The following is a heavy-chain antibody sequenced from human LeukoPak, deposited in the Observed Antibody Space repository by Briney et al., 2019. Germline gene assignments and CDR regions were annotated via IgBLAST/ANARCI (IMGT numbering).Heavy chain of an antibody. CDR3: TTDLDQGYCSGGSCY. Sequence: GGSLRLSCAASGFTFSDAWMSWVRQAPGKGLEWVGRIKNKNTGETTDYAAPVKGRFTISRDDSKNTLYLQMNSLKTEDTAVYYCTTDLDQGYCSGGSCYWGQGTLVTVSS. CDR2: IKNKNTGETT. D-gene: IGHD2-15*01. CDR1: GFTFSDAW. V-gene: IGHV3-15*01. J-gene: IGHJ4*02.